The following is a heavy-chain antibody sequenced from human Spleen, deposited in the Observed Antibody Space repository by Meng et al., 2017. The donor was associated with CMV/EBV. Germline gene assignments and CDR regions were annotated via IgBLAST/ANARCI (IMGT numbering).Heavy chain of an antibody. CDR1: GGSVSSGSYY. Sequence: SETLSLTCTVSGGSVSSGSYYWSWIRQPPGKGLEWIGYMYYSGSTNYNPSLKSRVTISIDRSKNEFSLRLRSVTAADTAVYYCARTSSSGLDYWGQGTLVTVSS. CDR2: MYYSGST. J-gene: IGHJ4*02. D-gene: IGHD3-22*01. V-gene: IGHV4-61*01. CDR3: ARTSSSGLDY.